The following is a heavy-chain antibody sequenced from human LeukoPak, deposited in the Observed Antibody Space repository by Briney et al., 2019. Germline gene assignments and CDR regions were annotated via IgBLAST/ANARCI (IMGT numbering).Heavy chain of an antibody. V-gene: IGHV4-30-4*08. CDR3: ARDAHWGLGWFDP. CDR2: IYYSGST. D-gene: IGHD7-27*01. J-gene: IGHJ5*02. Sequence: SETLSLTCTVSGGSISSGDYYWSWIRQPPGKGLEWIGYIYYSGSTYYNPSLNSRVTISVDTSKNQFSLKLSSVTAADTAVYYCARDAHWGLGWFDPWGQGTLVTVSS. CDR1: GGSISSGDYY.